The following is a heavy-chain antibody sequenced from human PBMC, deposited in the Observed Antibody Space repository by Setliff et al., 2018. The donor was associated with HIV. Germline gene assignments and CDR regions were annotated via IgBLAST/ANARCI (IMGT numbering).Heavy chain of an antibody. CDR1: GGPFSGYY. CDR2: IYHSGST. Sequence: SETLSLTCAVYGGPFSGYYWGWIRQPPGKGLEWIGSIYHSGSTYYNPSLKSRVTISIDTSKNQFSLKLNSVTAADTAMYYCARDGGSSGWYFVLGYSDYWGPGTLVTVSS. CDR3: ARDGGSSGWYFVLGYSDY. V-gene: IGHV4-34*01. D-gene: IGHD6-19*01. J-gene: IGHJ4*02.